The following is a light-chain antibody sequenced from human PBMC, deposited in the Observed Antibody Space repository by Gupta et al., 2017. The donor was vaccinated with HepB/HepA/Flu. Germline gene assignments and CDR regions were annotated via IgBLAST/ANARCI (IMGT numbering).Light chain of an antibody. CDR1: QSVSSSY. CDR2: GAS. V-gene: IGKV3-20*01. J-gene: IGKJ4*01. CDR3: QQYGSSPLT. Sequence: QSRVPFRSSQVERATLSCRASQSVSSSYLAWYQQKPGQAPRLLIYGASSRATGIPDRFSGSGSGTDFTLTISRLEPEDFAVYYCQQYGSSPLTFGGGTKVEIK.